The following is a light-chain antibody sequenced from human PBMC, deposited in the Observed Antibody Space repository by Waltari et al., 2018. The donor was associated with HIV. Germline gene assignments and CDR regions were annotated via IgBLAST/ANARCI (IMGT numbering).Light chain of an antibody. CDR3: QQYFLFPFT. Sequence: ISLIQSPSFSASIGDRVTIRCQATQDLSTFVAWYQQKPGTAPKLLIYGASVLQGGVPSRFSGSGSGTDFALTIGCLQPDDLATYFCQQYFLFPFTFGQGT. J-gene: IGKJ2*01. CDR2: GAS. CDR1: QDLSTF. V-gene: IGKV1D-8*01.